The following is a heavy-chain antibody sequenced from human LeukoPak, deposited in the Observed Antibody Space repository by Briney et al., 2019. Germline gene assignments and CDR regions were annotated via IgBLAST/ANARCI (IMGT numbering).Heavy chain of an antibody. CDR1: ELKGRNYG. J-gene: IGHJ4*02. CDR2: TNQDGSTN. D-gene: IGHD6-19*01. Sequence: SLRNSNATTELKGRNYGMGGVRNAKGKGLERVAHTNQDGSTNYYVDSVRGRFTISRDNAKNSLYLQMNSLRAEDTAVYYCATTVAGYPDDYFDYWGQGTLVTVSS. CDR3: ATTVAGYPDDYFDY. V-gene: IGHV3-7*01.